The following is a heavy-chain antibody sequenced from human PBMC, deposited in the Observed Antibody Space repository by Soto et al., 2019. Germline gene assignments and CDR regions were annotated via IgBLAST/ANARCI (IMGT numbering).Heavy chain of an antibody. CDR2: VDSADGET. CDR3: GTVGRLGSTGASTYGMDV. J-gene: IGHJ6*02. D-gene: IGHD1-26*01. V-gene: IGHV1-69-2*01. CDR1: GYTFTDYY. Sequence: VKVSCKVSGYTFTDYYVHWVQQAPGKGLEWVGLVDSADGETIYAEKFQGRVTMTADTSTDTAYMELTSLRSEDAAVYYCGTVGRLGSTGASTYGMDVWGQGTTVTVSS.